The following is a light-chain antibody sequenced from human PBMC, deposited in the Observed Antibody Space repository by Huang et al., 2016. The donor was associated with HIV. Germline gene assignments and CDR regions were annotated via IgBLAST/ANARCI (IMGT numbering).Light chain of an antibody. CDR2: LGF. J-gene: IGKJ1*01. Sequence: DIVMTQSQLSLPVTPGEPASISCRSSQSLLHNNGYNYLDWYLQKPGQSPQLLIYLGFNRASGVPDRFSGSGSGTDFTLKISRVEAEDVGVYYCMQALQTPWTFGQGTKVEIK. V-gene: IGKV2-28*01. CDR1: QSLLHNNGYNY. CDR3: MQALQTPWT.